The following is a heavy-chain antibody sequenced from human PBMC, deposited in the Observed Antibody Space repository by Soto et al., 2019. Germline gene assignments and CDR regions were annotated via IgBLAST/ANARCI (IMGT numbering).Heavy chain of an antibody. CDR1: GGSISSCGYS. CDR3: ARYCGGDCYSGGAADAFDI. Sequence: TLSLACAESGGSISSCGYSWSWIRQPPGKGLEWIGYIYHSGSTYYNPSLKSRVTISVDRSKNQFSLKLSSVTAADTAVYYCARYCGGDCYSGGAADAFDIWGQGTMVT. CDR2: IYHSGST. D-gene: IGHD2-21*02. V-gene: IGHV4-30-2*01. J-gene: IGHJ3*02.